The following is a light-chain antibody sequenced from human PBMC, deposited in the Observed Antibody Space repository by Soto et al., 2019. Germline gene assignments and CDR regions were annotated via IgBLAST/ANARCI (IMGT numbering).Light chain of an antibody. J-gene: IGLJ2*01. V-gene: IGLV9-49*01. CDR3: GADHGSGSKFVVV. CDR2: VGTGVIVG. Sequence: QSVLTQPPSASASLGASVTLTCTLSSGYSNYKVDWYQQRPGKGPRFVMRVGTGVIVGSKGDGIPDRFSVLGSGLTRYLTIKNIQEEDESDYQWGADHGSGSKFVVVFGGGTKLTVL. CDR1: SGYSNYK.